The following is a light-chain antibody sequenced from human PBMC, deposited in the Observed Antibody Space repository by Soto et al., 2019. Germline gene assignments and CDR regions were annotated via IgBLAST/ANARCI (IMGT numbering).Light chain of an antibody. V-gene: IGKV1-5*03. J-gene: IGKJ1*01. CDR1: QTISSW. Sequence: DIQMTQAPSTLSGSVGDRVTITCLASQTISSWLAWYQQKPGKAPKPLIYKASTLKSGVPSRFSGSGSGTDFTLTISSLQPEDFATYYCLQDYNYPRTFGQGTKV. CDR2: KAS. CDR3: LQDYNYPRT.